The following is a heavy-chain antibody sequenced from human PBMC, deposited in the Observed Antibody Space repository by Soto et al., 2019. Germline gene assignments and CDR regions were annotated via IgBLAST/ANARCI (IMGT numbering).Heavy chain of an antibody. CDR3: VNSLQCFTSGCNFDY. CDR2: IDTGGGT. CDR1: GFTFRNYA. D-gene: IGHD3-22*01. Sequence: GGALRLSCSTSGFTFRNYAMHWGRQAPGQGLDYVSAIDTGGGTYYADSVKGRFSISRDNSKNTLYLQMSSLRPEDTAVYYCVNSLQCFTSGCNFDYWGQGPLVTVSS. V-gene: IGHV3-64D*06. J-gene: IGHJ4*02.